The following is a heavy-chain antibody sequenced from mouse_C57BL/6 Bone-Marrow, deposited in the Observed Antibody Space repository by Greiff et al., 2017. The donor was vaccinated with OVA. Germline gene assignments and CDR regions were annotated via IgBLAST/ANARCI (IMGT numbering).Heavy chain of an antibody. Sequence: VQLKESGPELVKPGASVKMSCKASGYTFTDYNMHWVKQSHGKSLEWIGYINPNNGGTSYNQKFKGKATLTVNKSSSTAYMELRSLTSEDSAVYYWASGGYYGSSPFDYWGQGTTLTVSS. CDR3: ASGGYYGSSPFDY. CDR1: GYTFTDYN. V-gene: IGHV1-22*01. D-gene: IGHD1-1*01. CDR2: INPNNGGT. J-gene: IGHJ2*01.